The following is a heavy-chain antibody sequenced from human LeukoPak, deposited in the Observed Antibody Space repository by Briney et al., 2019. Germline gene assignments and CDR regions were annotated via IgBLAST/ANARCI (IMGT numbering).Heavy chain of an antibody. V-gene: IGHV2-5*02. CDR1: GYSISSGYY. D-gene: IGHD2-2*02. CDR3: AHRNLYCNSTTCYSADAFAI. Sequence: TLSLTCTVSGYSISSGYYWGWIRQPPGKALEWLALIYWDDVKRYSPSLKSRLTITKDTSKNQVVLTMTNMDPVDTATYYCAHRNLYCNSTTCYSADAFAIWGQGTLVTVSS. J-gene: IGHJ3*02. CDR2: IYWDDVK.